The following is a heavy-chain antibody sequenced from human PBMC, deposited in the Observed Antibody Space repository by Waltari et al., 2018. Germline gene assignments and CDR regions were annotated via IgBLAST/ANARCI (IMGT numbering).Heavy chain of an antibody. J-gene: IGHJ5*02. V-gene: IGHV3-74*01. Sequence: QVVESGGGLVQPGGFLRLSCAASGFTLRSYWMNWVRQAPGKGLVWVSRISTDGSSTNYADSVKGRFTISRDNAKNTLYLQMNSLRAEDTAVYYCARDPVVPKADNWFDPWGQGTLVTVSS. CDR3: ARDPVVPKADNWFDP. D-gene: IGHD2-2*01. CDR1: GFTLRSYW. CDR2: ISTDGSST.